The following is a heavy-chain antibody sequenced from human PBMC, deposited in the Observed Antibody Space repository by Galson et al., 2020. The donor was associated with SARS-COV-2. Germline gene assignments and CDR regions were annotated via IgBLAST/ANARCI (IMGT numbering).Heavy chain of an antibody. CDR3: ARAVTIFGVVPQGAFDY. V-gene: IGHV4-31*03. CDR1: GGSISSGGYY. D-gene: IGHD3-3*01. Sequence: SETLSLTCTVSGGSISSGGYYWSWIRQHPGKGLEWIGYIYYSGSTYYNPSLKSRVTISVDTSKNQFSLKLSSVTAADTAEYYCARAVTIFGVVPQGAFDYWGQGTLVTVSS. J-gene: IGHJ4*02. CDR2: IYYSGST.